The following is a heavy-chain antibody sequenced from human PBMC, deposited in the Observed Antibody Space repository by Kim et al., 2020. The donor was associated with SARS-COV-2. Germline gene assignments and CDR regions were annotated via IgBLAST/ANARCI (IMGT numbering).Heavy chain of an antibody. CDR2: K. CDR3: ARITVAGPSSDY. V-gene: IGHV2-70*01. D-gene: IGHD6-19*01. J-gene: IGHJ4*02. Sequence: KYYSKSLKTRLTISKDTSKNQVVLTMTNMDPVDTATYYCARITVAGPSSDYWGQGTLVTVPS.